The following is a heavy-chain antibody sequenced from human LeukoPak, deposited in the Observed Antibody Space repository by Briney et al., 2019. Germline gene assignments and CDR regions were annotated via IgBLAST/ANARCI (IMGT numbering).Heavy chain of an antibody. CDR1: GFTVSNNY. J-gene: IGHJ6*02. D-gene: IGHD2-2*02. Sequence: GGSLRLYCAASGFTVSNNYMSWVRQAPGMGLEWLAVMSFDVRTYKYNEESVKGRFTISRDNSQNTVDLQMNSLRPEDTAIYYCARDPYDCSRTGCYTFMDVWGQGTTVIVSS. V-gene: IGHV3-30*03. CDR2: MSFDVRTYK. CDR3: ARDPYDCSRTGCYTFMDV.